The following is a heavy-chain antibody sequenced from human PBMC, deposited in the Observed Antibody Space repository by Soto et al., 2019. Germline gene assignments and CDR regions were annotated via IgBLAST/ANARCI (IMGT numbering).Heavy chain of an antibody. CDR2: IYYSGST. CDR3: ARHRHDGYYYDYYYGMDV. Sequence: SATLSLTCTVSGGSISSGGYYWSWIRQHPGKGLEWIGYIYYSGSTYYNSSLKSRVTISVDTSKNQFSLKLSSVTAADAAVYYCARHRHDGYYYDYYYGMDVWGQGTTVTVSS. J-gene: IGHJ6*02. CDR1: GGSISSGGYY. V-gene: IGHV4-31*03. D-gene: IGHD3-22*01.